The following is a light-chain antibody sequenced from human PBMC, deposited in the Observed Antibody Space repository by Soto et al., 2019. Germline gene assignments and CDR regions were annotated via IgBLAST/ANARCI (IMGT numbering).Light chain of an antibody. J-gene: IGKJ1*01. CDR2: DAS. V-gene: IGKV3-20*01. CDR3: QQYGSSLTWT. Sequence: EIVLTHSPGTLSLSPGERATLSCRASQSVSSNYLAWYHQKPGQAXXLLIYDASSRATGIPDRFSGSGSGTDFTLTISRLDPEDFAVYYCQQYGSSLTWTFGQGTKVDIK. CDR1: QSVSSNY.